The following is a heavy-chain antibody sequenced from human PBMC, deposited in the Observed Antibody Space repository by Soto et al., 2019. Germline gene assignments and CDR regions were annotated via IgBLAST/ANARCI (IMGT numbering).Heavy chain of an antibody. CDR2: IYYSGST. Sequence: TLPLTCTVSGGTISSGGYYWSWIRQHPGKGLEWIGYIYYSGSTYYNPSLKSRVTISVDTSKNQFSLKLSSVTAADTAVYYCARDPQGAFAICSRGTVVTVSS. V-gene: IGHV4-31*03. CDR3: ARDPQGAFAI. J-gene: IGHJ3*02. CDR1: GGTISSGGYY.